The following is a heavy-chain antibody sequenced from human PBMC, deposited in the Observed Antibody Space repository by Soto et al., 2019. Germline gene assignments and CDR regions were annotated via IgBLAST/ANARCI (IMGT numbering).Heavy chain of an antibody. Sequence: EVQFLESGGGLAQPGGTLRLSCAASGFAFNNFAMTLVRQAPGKGLEWVSGISGRGTSTYYADSVKGRFTISRDNSKSVVYLEMNSLRTEDTAVYYCARGQGGFCTSGSCYFVYWGQGSLVTVTS. CDR2: ISGRGTST. CDR3: ARGQGGFCTSGSCYFVY. V-gene: IGHV3-23*01. J-gene: IGHJ4*02. D-gene: IGHD2-15*01. CDR1: GFAFNNFA.